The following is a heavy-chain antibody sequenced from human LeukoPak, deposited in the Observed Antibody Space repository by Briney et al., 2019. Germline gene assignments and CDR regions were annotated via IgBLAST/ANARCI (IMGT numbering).Heavy chain of an antibody. CDR3: ARGGNYWPQWWFDP. V-gene: IGHV4-4*07. D-gene: IGHD1-26*01. Sequence: SETLSLTCTVSGGSISNYWSWIRQPAGKGLEWIGRIYISGSTNYNPSLKSRVTMSLDTSKNQFSLELNSVTPADTAVYYCARGGNYWPQWWFDPWGRGTLVSVSS. CDR2: IYISGST. CDR1: GGSISNY. J-gene: IGHJ5*02.